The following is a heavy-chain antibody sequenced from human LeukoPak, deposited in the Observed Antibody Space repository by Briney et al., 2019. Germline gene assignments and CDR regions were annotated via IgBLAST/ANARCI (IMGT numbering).Heavy chain of an antibody. CDR2: ISAYNGDT. J-gene: IGHJ4*02. CDR1: DYTFTSYG. CDR3: ARRDCSGGSCYSHY. D-gene: IGHD2-15*01. Sequence: ASVKVSCKASDYTFTSYGISWVRQAPGQGLEWMGWISAYNGDTNYAQNLQGRVTMTTDTSTSTAYMELRSLRSDDTAVHYCARRDCSGGSCYSHYWGQGTLVTVTS. V-gene: IGHV1-18*01.